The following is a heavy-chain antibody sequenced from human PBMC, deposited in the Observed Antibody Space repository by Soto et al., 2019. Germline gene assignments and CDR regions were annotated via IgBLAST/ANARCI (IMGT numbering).Heavy chain of an antibody. CDR2: INPNSGGT. CDR3: AREASSSNAFDI. J-gene: IGHJ3*02. D-gene: IGHD6-19*01. Sequence: VSVKFSCKASGYTFTGYYMHWVRQAPGQGLEWMGWINPNSGGTNYAQKFQGWVTMTRDTSISTAYMELSRLRSDDTAVYYCAREASSSNAFDIWGQGTMVTVSS. CDR1: GYTFTGYY. V-gene: IGHV1-2*04.